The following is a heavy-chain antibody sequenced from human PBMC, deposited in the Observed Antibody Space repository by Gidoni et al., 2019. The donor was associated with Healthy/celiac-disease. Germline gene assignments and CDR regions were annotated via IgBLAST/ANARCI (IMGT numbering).Heavy chain of an antibody. CDR3: ARIAGAGGAVDILTGYYNFDY. CDR1: AGSFSGYF. D-gene: IGHD3-9*01. Sequence: QVQLPQWGAVLLEPAETLSLTCAVYAGSFSGYFWSWIRQPPGKGLEWIGEINHSGSTNYNPSLKSRVTISVVTSKNQFSLKLSSVTAADTAVYYCARIAGAGGAVDILTGYYNFDYWGQGTLVTVSS. V-gene: IGHV4-34*01. J-gene: IGHJ4*02. CDR2: INHSGST.